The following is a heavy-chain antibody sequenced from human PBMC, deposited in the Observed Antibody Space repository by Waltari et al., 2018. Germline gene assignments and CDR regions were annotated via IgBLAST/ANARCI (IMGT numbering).Heavy chain of an antibody. Sequence: EVQLVESGGGLVKPGGSQRLSCTASGFTIGGYSKNWIRQAPGKGPDWVSSISSSSDYIFYADSVKGRFTISRDNAKKSLYLQMDSLRAEDTAVYYCARHNVLQPTWGQGTLVTVSS. D-gene: IGHD2-21*01. V-gene: IGHV3-21*01. CDR1: GFTIGGYS. J-gene: IGHJ5*02. CDR3: ARHNVLQPT. CDR2: ISSSSDYI.